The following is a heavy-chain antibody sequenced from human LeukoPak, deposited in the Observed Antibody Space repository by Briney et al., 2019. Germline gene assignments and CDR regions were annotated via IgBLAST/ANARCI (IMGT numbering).Heavy chain of an antibody. V-gene: IGHV4-59*12. J-gene: IGHJ4*02. CDR2: VLYTGST. CDR1: GGSINNYH. CDR3: AILDYSNYLDY. D-gene: IGHD4-11*01. Sequence: PSETLSLTCTVSGGSINNYHWSWIRQPPGKGLEWIGYVLYTGSTNYKPSLKSRVTMSVDTSKNQFSLKLSSVTAADTAVYYCAILDYSNYLDYWGQGTLVTVSS.